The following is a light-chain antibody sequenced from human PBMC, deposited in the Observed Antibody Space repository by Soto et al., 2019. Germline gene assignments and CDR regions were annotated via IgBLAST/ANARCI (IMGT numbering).Light chain of an antibody. CDR1: QDISND. V-gene: IGKV1-33*01. CDR2: DAS. Sequence: DIQMTQSPSSLSASVGYRVTITCHSSQDISNDLNWYQQKSGKAPKLLIYDASNLETGVPSRFSGSGSGTEFTLTISSLQPDDFATYYCQHYNSYSEAFGQGTKVAI. J-gene: IGKJ1*01. CDR3: QHYNSYSEA.